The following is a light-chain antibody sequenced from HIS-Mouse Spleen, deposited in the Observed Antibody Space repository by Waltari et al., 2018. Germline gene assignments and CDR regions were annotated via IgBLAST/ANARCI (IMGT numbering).Light chain of an antibody. Sequence: EIVLTQSPATLSLSPGERATLPCRASQSVSSYFAWYQQKPGQAPRLLIYDASNRATGIPARFSGSGSGTDFTLTISSLEPEDFAVYYCQQRSTLFTFGPGTKVDIK. CDR2: DAS. V-gene: IGKV3-11*01. CDR1: QSVSSY. J-gene: IGKJ3*01. CDR3: QQRSTLFT.